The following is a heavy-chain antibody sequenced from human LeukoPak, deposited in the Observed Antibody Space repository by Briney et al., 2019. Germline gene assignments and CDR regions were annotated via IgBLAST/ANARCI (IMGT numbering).Heavy chain of an antibody. V-gene: IGHV3-23*01. CDR3: AAPGQQLSFDY. Sequence: PGGSLRLSCAASGFTFSSYEMNWVRQAPGKGLEWVSAISGSGGSTYYADSVKGRFTISRDNSKNTLYLQMNSLRAEDTAVYYCAAPGQQLSFDYWGQGTLVTVSS. CDR1: GFTFSSYE. J-gene: IGHJ4*02. CDR2: ISGSGGST. D-gene: IGHD6-13*01.